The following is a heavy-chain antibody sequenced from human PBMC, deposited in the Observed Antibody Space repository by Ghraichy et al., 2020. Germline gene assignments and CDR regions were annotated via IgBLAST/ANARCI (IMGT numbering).Heavy chain of an antibody. CDR3: ARHSVTIGGTWDDAFDI. D-gene: IGHD4-17*01. V-gene: IGHV4-59*08. J-gene: IGHJ3*02. CDR1: GGSISSYY. Sequence: SETLSLTCTVSGGSISSYYWSWIRQPPGKGLEWIGYIYYSGSTNYNPSLKSRVTISVDTSKNQFSLKLSSVTAADTAVYYCARHSVTIGGTWDDAFDIWGQGTMVTVSS. CDR2: IYYSGST.